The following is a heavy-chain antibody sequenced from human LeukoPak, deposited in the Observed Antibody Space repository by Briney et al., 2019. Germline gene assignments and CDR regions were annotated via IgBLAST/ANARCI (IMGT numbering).Heavy chain of an antibody. CDR2: INHSGST. J-gene: IGHJ4*02. D-gene: IGHD3-10*01. CDR1: GGSFSGYY. CDR3: AHSTGSGAPTDGPADY. V-gene: IGHV4-34*01. Sequence: SETLSLTCAVYGGSFSGYYWSWIRQSPGKGLEWIGEINHSGSTNYNPSLKSRVTISSDTSKNQVSLKLSSVTAADTAVYYCAHSTGSGAPTDGPADYWGQGTLVIVSS.